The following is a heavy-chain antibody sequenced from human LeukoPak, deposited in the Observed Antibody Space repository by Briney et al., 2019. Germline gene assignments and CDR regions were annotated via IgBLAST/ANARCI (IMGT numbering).Heavy chain of an antibody. D-gene: IGHD2-2*01. CDR3: ARLKLLWSNYFDY. CDR2: ISNSGRTI. V-gene: IGHV3-11*04. Sequence: PGGSLRLSCAASGFTFSDYYMSWIRQAPGKGLEWVSYISNSGRTIYYADSVKGRFTISRDNAKNSLYLQMNSLRAEDTAVYYCARLKLLWSNYFDYWGQGTLVTVSS. CDR1: GFTFSDYY. J-gene: IGHJ4*02.